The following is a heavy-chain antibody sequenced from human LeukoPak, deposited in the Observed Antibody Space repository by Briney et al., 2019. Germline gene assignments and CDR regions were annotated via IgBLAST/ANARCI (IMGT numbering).Heavy chain of an antibody. V-gene: IGHV4-59*12. CDR2: IYYSGST. J-gene: IGHJ4*02. CDR3: ARGGGRDGYIRRWYYFDY. CDR1: GGSISSYY. D-gene: IGHD5-24*01. Sequence: SETLSLTCTVSGGSISSYYWSWIRQPPGKGLEWIGLIYYSGSTNYNPSLKSRVTISVDTSKNQFSLKLSSVTAADTAVYYCARGGGRDGYIRRWYYFDYWGQGTLVTVSS.